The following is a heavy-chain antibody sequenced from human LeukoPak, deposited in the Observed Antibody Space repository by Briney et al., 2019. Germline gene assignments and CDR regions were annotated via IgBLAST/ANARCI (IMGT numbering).Heavy chain of an antibody. Sequence: GGSLRLSCAASGFSVRNNYVSWVRQAPGKGLEWVSVLYSGGTTYYADSVKGRFTISRDNSKNTLYLQMNSLRAEDTAVYYCAGRYDSSGYPLHWGQGTLVTVSS. V-gene: IGHV3-53*01. J-gene: IGHJ4*02. D-gene: IGHD3-22*01. CDR1: GFSVRNNY. CDR2: LYSGGTT. CDR3: AGRYDSSGYPLH.